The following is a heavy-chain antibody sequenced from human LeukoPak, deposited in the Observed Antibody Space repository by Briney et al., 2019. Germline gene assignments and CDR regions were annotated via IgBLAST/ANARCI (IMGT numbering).Heavy chain of an antibody. J-gene: IGHJ5*02. CDR3: ARVPFFYGDYGGPYNWFDP. CDR2: IIPIFGIA. D-gene: IGHD4-17*01. CDR1: GGTFSSYA. Sequence: SVKVSCKASGGTFSSYAVSWVRQAPGQGLEWMGRIIPIFGIANYAQKFQGRVTITADKSTSTAYMELSSLRSEDTAVYYCARVPFFYGDYGGPYNWFDPWGQGTLVTVSS. V-gene: IGHV1-69*04.